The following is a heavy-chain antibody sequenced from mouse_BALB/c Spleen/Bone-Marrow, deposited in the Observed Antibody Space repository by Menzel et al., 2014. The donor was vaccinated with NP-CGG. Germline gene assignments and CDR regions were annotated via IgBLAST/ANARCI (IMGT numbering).Heavy chain of an antibody. CDR1: DYTFTSYR. V-gene: IGHV1-5*01. D-gene: IGHD2-10*01. CDR2: IYPGNSDT. CDR3: TLAYFGQWDWSYEV. J-gene: IGHJ1*01. Sequence: EVQLQECGTVLARPGASVKMSCKASDYTFTSYRMHWLKQRPGQGLEWIGAIYPGNSDTSYNQKFKGKAELTAVTSTSTAYMDLSSLTNEDSAVYYCTLAYFGQWDWSYEVWGAVTTVTVSS.